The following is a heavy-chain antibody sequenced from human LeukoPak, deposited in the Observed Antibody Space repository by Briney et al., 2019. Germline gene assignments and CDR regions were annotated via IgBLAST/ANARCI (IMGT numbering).Heavy chain of an antibody. CDR3: TRPPPFDGDMDV. CDR2: IRSKANSYAT. J-gene: IGHJ6*03. Sequence: GGSLRLSCAASGFTFSGSAMHWVRQASGKGLEWVGRIRSKANSYATAYAASVKGRFTISRDDSKNTAYLQMNSLKTEDTAVYYCTRPPPFDGDMDVWGKGTTVTVSS. CDR1: GFTFSGSA. V-gene: IGHV3-73*01. D-gene: IGHD2/OR15-2a*01.